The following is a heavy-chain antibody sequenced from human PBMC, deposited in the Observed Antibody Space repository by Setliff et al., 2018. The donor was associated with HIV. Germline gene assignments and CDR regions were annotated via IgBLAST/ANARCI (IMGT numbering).Heavy chain of an antibody. CDR2: TTSNGRTT. Sequence: PGGSLRLSCAASGFTFTSYTMAWVRQAPGKGLEWVSATTSNGRTTDYAESVRGRFTLSRDNSRNTLYLHMTSLRAEDTAIYYCAKAWGSGYPSFESALMFDVWGQGTLVTVSS. D-gene: IGHD3-3*01. CDR1: GFTFTSYT. J-gene: IGHJ4*02. V-gene: IGHV3-23*01. CDR3: AKAWGSGYPSFESALMFDV.